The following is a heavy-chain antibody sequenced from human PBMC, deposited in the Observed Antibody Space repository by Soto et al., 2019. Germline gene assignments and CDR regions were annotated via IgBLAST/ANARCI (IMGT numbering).Heavy chain of an antibody. CDR1: GYTFTSYY. CDR2: INPSGGST. D-gene: IGHD2-15*01. Sequence: ASVKVSCKASGYTFTSYYMHWVRQAPGQGLEWMGIINPSGGSTSYAQKFQGRVTMTRDTSTSTVYMELSSLRSEDTAVYYCARGLRGYCSGGSCYPIDYWGQETLVTVSS. J-gene: IGHJ4*02. V-gene: IGHV1-46*03. CDR3: ARGLRGYCSGGSCYPIDY.